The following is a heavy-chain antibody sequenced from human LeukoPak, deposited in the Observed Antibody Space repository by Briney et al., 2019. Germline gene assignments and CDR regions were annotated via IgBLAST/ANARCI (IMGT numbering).Heavy chain of an antibody. CDR3: ARISSGPALVDY. CDR2: IYYSGST. Sequence: SETLSLTCTVSGGSIGSSSYYWGWIRQPPGKGLEWIGSIYYSGSTYYNPSLKSRVTISVDTSKNQFSLKLSSVTAADTAVYYCARISSGPALVDYWGQGTLVTVSS. CDR1: GGSIGSSSYY. V-gene: IGHV4-39*01. J-gene: IGHJ4*02. D-gene: IGHD6-19*01.